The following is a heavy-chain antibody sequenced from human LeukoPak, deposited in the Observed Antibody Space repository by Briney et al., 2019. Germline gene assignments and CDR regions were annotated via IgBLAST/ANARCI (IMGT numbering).Heavy chain of an antibody. D-gene: IGHD3-22*01. CDR3: ARDQGSSGYYSDDDDAFDI. V-gene: IGHV1-69*13. CDR1: GGTFSSYA. Sequence: GASVKVSCKASGGTFSSYAISWVRQAPGQGLEWMGGIIPIFGTANYAQKFQGRVTITADESTSTTYMELSSLRSEHTAVYYCARDQGSSGYYSDDDDAFDIWGQGTMVTVSS. J-gene: IGHJ3*02. CDR2: IIPIFGTA.